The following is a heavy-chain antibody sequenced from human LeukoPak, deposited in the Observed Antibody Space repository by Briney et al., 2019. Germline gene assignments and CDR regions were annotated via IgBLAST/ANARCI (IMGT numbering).Heavy chain of an antibody. CDR1: GYTFTGYY. CDR3: ARGDYGDYFLGFDY. V-gene: IGHV1-3*03. CDR2: INAGNGNT. J-gene: IGHJ4*02. D-gene: IGHD4-17*01. Sequence: ASVKVSCKASGYTFTGYYMHWVRQAPGQRLEWMGWINAGNGNTKYSQEFQGRVTITRDTSASTAYMELSSLRSEDMAVYYCARGDYGDYFLGFDYWGQGTLVTVSS.